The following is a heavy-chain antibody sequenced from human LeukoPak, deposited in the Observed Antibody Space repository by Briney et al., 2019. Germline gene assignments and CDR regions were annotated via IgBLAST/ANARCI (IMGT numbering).Heavy chain of an antibody. V-gene: IGHV3-23*01. CDR2: INGGGDNA. J-gene: IGHJ4*02. CDR3: AKTNGYFDS. CDR1: GFTFSNYA. Sequence: PGGSLRLSCAASGFTFSNYAMTWLRQAPGKGLECVSGINGGGDNAYYTNSVKGRFTISRDNSKNTLYPQMNSLRAEDTAVYYCAKTNGYFDSWGQGTLVTVSS.